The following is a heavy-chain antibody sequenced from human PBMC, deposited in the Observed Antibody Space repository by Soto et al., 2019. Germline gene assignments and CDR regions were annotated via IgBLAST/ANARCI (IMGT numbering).Heavy chain of an antibody. Sequence: GGSLRLSCAASGFTFSSYAMSWVRQAPGKGLEWVSAISGSGDSTYYADSVKGRFTISRDNSKNTLYLQMNSLRAEDTAVYYCAKGRYCSGGSCYPVPYYMDVWGKGTTVTVSS. CDR3: AKGRYCSGGSCYPVPYYMDV. V-gene: IGHV3-23*01. CDR2: ISGSGDST. D-gene: IGHD2-15*01. CDR1: GFTFSSYA. J-gene: IGHJ6*03.